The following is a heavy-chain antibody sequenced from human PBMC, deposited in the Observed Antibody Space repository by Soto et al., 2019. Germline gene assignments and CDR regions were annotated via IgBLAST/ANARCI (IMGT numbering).Heavy chain of an antibody. CDR2: INHSGGT. J-gene: IGHJ4*02. CDR3: ARGPPRAYKNL. CDR1: GGSFSGYY. Sequence: SETLSLTCAVYGGSFSGYYWSWIRQPPGKGLEWIGEINHSGGTNYNPSLKSRVTISVDTSKNQFSLKLSSVTAADTAVYYCARGPPRAYKNLWGQGTLVTVSS. V-gene: IGHV4-34*01. D-gene: IGHD3-16*01.